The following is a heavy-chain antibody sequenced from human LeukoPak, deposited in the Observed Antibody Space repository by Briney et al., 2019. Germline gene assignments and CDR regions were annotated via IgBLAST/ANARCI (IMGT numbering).Heavy chain of an antibody. J-gene: IGHJ4*02. CDR1: GGSISSGGYY. Sequence: SETLSLTCTVSGGSISSGGYYWSWIRQPPGKGLEWIGYIYHSGSTYYNPSLKSRVTISVDRSKNQFSLKLSSVTAADTAVYYCAWYSSSWSTFDYWGQGTLVTVSS. V-gene: IGHV4-30-2*01. CDR3: AWYSSSWSTFDY. CDR2: IYHSGST. D-gene: IGHD6-13*01.